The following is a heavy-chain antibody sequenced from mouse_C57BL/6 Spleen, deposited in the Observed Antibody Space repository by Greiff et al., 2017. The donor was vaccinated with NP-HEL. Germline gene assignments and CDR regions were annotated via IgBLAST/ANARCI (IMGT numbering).Heavy chain of an antibody. D-gene: IGHD1-1*01. Sequence: VQLQQSGPELVKPGASVKISCKASGYAFSSSWMNWVKQRPGKGLEWIGRIYPGDGDTNYNGKFKGKATLTADKSSSTAYMQLSSLTSEDSAVYFCASPYYYGSSYDYAMDYWGQRTSVTVSS. CDR2: IYPGDGDT. V-gene: IGHV1-82*01. CDR3: ASPYYYGSSYDYAMDY. CDR1: GYAFSSSW. J-gene: IGHJ4*01.